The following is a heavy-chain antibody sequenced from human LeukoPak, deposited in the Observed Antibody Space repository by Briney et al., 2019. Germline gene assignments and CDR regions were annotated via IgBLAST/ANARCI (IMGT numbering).Heavy chain of an antibody. CDR2: ISSSSSTI. D-gene: IGHD1-7*01. J-gene: IGHJ6*02. CDR1: GFTFSSYS. CDR3: ARDPLRLELRGYYYYYGMDV. Sequence: PGGSLRLSCAASGFTFSSYSMNWVRQAPGKGLEWVSYISSSSSTIYYADSEKGRFTISRDNAKNSLYLQMNSLRAEDTAVYYCARDPLRLELRGYYYYYGMDVWGQGTTVTVSS. V-gene: IGHV3-48*01.